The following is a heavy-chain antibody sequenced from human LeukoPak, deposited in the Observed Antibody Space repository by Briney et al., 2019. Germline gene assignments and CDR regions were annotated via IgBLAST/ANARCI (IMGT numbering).Heavy chain of an antibody. Sequence: SGGSLRLSCAASGFTFSDHYMSWIRQAPGKGLEWVSYITSGSSTIYYAGSVRGRFTISRDNFKNTLYLQMSSLRAEDTAIYYCAKDLAYSFDYWGQGILVTVSS. CDR1: GFTFSDHY. V-gene: IGHV3-11*01. J-gene: IGHJ4*02. CDR2: ITSGSSTI. CDR3: AKDLAYSFDY. D-gene: IGHD2-15*01.